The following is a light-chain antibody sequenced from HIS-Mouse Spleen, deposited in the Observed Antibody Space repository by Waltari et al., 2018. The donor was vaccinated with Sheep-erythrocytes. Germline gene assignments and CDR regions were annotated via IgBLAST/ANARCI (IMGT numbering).Light chain of an antibody. CDR3: CSYAGSYNYV. V-gene: IGLV3-1*01. J-gene: IGLJ1*01. CDR2: QDS. Sequence: SYVLTQPPSVCVCPGQTSSITCSGDTLVEKYACWYQQKPGQSPVLVIYQDSKRPSGIPERFSGSKSGNTASLTISGLQAEDEADYYCCSYAGSYNYVFGTGTKVTVL. CDR1: TLVEKY.